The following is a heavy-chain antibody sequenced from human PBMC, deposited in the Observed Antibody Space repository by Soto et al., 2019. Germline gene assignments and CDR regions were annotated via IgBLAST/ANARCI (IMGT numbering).Heavy chain of an antibody. CDR2: INAGNGNT. V-gene: IGHV1-3*01. Sequence: ASVKVSCKASGYTFTSYAMHWVRQAPGQRLEWMGWINAGNGNTKYSQKFQGRVTITRDTSASTAYMELSSLRSEDTAVYYCARDRGGPYYYYYGMDVWGQGTTVTVSS. CDR3: ARDRGGPYYYYYGMDV. J-gene: IGHJ6*02. D-gene: IGHD3-16*01. CDR1: GYTFTSYA.